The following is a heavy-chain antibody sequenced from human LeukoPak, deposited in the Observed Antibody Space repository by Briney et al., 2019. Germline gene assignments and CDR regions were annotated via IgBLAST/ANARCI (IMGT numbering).Heavy chain of an antibody. CDR1: GFSFSSYD. J-gene: IGHJ4*02. V-gene: IGHV3-13*01. Sequence: GGSLRLSWAASGFSFSSYDIHWVRQVTGKGLEWVSAIGTASETYYADSVKGRFTISRENAKNSLYLQMNSLTAGDTAVYYCARGGGYHDFDYWGQGTPVTVSS. CDR3: ARGGGYHDFDY. CDR2: IGTASET. D-gene: IGHD2-15*01.